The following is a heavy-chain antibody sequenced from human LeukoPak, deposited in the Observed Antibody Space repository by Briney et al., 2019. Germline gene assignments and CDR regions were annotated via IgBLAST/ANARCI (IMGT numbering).Heavy chain of an antibody. CDR1: GYTFTNYD. J-gene: IGHJ4*02. V-gene: IGHV1-8*03. CDR2: MDQNTGNT. D-gene: IGHD6-19*01. Sequence: GASVKVSCKASGYTFTNYDINWVRQATGQGLEWLGWMDQNTGNTGYAQKFQGRVTITRNPSITPAYMELSSLRSEGTAVYYCAAHRHYSSGWFDYWGQGTLVTVSS. CDR3: AAHRHYSSGWFDY.